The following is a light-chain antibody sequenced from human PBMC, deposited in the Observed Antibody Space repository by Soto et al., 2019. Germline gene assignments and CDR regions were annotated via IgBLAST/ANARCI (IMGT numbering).Light chain of an antibody. CDR3: QQYGISGT. V-gene: IGKV3-20*01. Sequence: EIVLTQSPGTLSLSPGERATLSCRASQSVSSSYLAWYQQKPGQAPMLLIYGASSRATGIPDRFSGSGSGTDFTLTISRLEPEDFAVYYCQQYGISGTFGQGTKLEIK. J-gene: IGKJ2*01. CDR1: QSVSSSY. CDR2: GAS.